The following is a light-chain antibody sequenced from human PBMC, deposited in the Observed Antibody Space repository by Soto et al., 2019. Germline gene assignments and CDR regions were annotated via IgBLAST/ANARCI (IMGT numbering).Light chain of an antibody. J-gene: IGKJ3*01. V-gene: IGKV3-20*01. CDR2: GAS. CDR1: ESIYINS. CDR3: QQYGASPFT. Sequence: EIVLTQSPGTLSLSPGESATLSCKASESIYINSFAWYYQKPGQPPRLLIYGASTRATGIPDRFSGSGSGTDFVLSIDRLEVEDSGIYYCQQYGASPFTFCPGTRVDIK.